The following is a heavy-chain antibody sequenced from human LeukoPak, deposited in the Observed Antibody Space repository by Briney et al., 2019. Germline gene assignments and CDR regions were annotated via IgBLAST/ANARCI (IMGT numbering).Heavy chain of an antibody. CDR1: GFTFSSYG. V-gene: IGHV3-23*01. J-gene: IGHJ4*02. D-gene: IGHD1-1*01. CDR2: ISGSGGST. Sequence: GGSLRLSCAASGFTFSSYGMHWVRQAPGKGLEWVSAISGSGGSTYYADSVKGRFTISRDNSKNTLYLQMNSLRAEDTAVYYCAKDPDWNVGMVFDYWGQGTLVTVSS. CDR3: AKDPDWNVGMVFDY.